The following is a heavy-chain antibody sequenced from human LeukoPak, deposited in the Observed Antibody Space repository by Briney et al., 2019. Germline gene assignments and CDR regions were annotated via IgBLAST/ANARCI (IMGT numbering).Heavy chain of an antibody. CDR1: GYTFTSYG. CDR3: ARDGYGSGKGYFDY. V-gene: IGHV1-18*01. J-gene: IGHJ4*02. Sequence: GASVKVSCKASGYTFTSYGISWVRQAPGQGLEWMGWISAYDGNTKSAPKFQDRVTMTTDTSTNIAYLELRSLRSDDTAVYYCARDGYGSGKGYFDYWGQGTLVTVSS. D-gene: IGHD3-10*01. CDR2: ISAYDGNT.